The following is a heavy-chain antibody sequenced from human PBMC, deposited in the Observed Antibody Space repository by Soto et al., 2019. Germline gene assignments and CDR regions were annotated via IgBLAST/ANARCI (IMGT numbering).Heavy chain of an antibody. CDR2: IIPMFNTS. D-gene: IGHD4-17*01. V-gene: IGHV1-69*01. CDR3: TSDDTVLVGADSAFDI. J-gene: IGHJ3*02. CDR1: GGTFNGHS. Sequence: QVQLVQSGAEVKKPGSSVKVSCKASGGTFNGHSFSWVRQAPGQGLEWMGSIIPMFNTSTYAQRFQGRVTITADESTTTAYMDLSSPTSEDTAVYYCTSDDTVLVGADSAFDIWGQGTMVTVSS.